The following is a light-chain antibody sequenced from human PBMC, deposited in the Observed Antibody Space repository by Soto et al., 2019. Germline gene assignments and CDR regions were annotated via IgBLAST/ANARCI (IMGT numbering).Light chain of an antibody. V-gene: IGLV2-14*01. CDR2: EVS. CDR3: TSYTSSSSVV. Sequence: QSALTQPASVSGSPGQSITISCTGTGSDIGGYNYVSWYQQHPGRAPKVMIHEVSNRPSGVSNRFSASKSVNTASLTISGLQAEDEADYYCTSYTSSSSVVFGGGTKLTVL. CDR1: GSDIGGYNY. J-gene: IGLJ2*01.